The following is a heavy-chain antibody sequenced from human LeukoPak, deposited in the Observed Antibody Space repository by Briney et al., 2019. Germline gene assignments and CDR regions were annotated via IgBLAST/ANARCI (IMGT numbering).Heavy chain of an antibody. J-gene: IGHJ4*02. Sequence: GGSLRLSCAASGFTFSSYAMSWVRQAPGKGLEWVSYIGSSGSTIYYADSVNGRFTISRDNAKNSPYLQMNSLRAEDTAVYYCARDRYVGATTAGDSDSWGQGALVTVSS. CDR3: ARDRYVGATTAGDSDS. CDR2: IGSSGSTI. D-gene: IGHD1-26*01. CDR1: GFTFSSYA. V-gene: IGHV3-48*04.